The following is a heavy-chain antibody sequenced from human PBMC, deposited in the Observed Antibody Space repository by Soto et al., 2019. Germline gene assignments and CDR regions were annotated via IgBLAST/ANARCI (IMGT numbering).Heavy chain of an antibody. J-gene: IGHJ5*02. CDR3: ARRPAYAHWFDP. D-gene: IGHD3-16*01. V-gene: IGHV4-39*01. CDR1: EGTSSSRSCY. Sequence: FEIQSVAWSVSEGTSSSRSCYWGWNRKPPGKGLEWIGSIYYSGSTYHNPSLKSRVTISVDTSKNQFSLKLSSVTAADSAVYYCARRPAYAHWFDPWGQGTLVTVSS. CDR2: IYYSGST.